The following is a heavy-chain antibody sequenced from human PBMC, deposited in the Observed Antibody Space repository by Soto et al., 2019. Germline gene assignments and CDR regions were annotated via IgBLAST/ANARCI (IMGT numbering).Heavy chain of an antibody. CDR3: ARLSFTYYYDSSGYYSYYFDY. CDR2: IYYSGST. Sequence: PSETLSLTCTVSGGSISSRSYYWGWIRQPPGKGLEWIGSIYYSGSTYYNPSLKSRVTISVDTSKNQFSLKLSSVTAADTAVYYCARLSFTYYYDSSGYYSYYFDYWGQGTLVTVSS. V-gene: IGHV4-39*01. CDR1: GGSISSRSYY. D-gene: IGHD3-22*01. J-gene: IGHJ4*02.